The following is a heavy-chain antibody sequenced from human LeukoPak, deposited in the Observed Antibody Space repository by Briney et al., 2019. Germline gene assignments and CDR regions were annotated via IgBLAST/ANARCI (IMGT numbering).Heavy chain of an antibody. Sequence: KPSETLSLTCTVSGYSINNDYYWGWIRQPPGEGLEWIGSMYHSGSTYYNPSLKSRVTISVDTSKNQFSLKLSSVTAAVTAVYYCARWGGTTVTTFFDYWGQGTLVTVSS. D-gene: IGHD4-17*01. CDR1: GYSINNDYY. V-gene: IGHV4-38-2*02. CDR3: ARWGGTTVTTFFDY. J-gene: IGHJ4*02. CDR2: MYHSGST.